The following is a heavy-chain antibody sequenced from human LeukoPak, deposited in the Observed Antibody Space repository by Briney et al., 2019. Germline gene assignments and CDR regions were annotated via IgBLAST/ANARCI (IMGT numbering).Heavy chain of an antibody. CDR3: ARDGGYSGYDADC. CDR2: ISDTSAM. J-gene: IGHJ4*02. Sequence: GGSLRLSCVASGFSFSLYSMKWVRRAPGKGLEWVSYISDTSAMYYADSVRGRFTISRDNAKNSLFLQMNSLRVEDTGVYYCARDGGYSGYDADCWGQGTLVTVSS. V-gene: IGHV3-48*01. CDR1: GFSFSLYS. D-gene: IGHD5-12*01.